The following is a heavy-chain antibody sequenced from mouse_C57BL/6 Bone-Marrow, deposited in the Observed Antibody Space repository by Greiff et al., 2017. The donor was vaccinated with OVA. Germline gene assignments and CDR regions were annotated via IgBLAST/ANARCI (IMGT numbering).Heavy chain of an antibody. CDR1: YFAFMASA. J-gene: IGHJ2*01. V-gene: IGHV1-49*01. CDR3: ARGDNYLDY. Sequence: LQESGAELVRPGSSVKLSCKDSYFAFMASAMPWVKQRPGHGLEWIGSFSLGSDATEYSEKFKGKATLTANTSSSTAYMELSSLTSEDSAVYYCARGDNYLDYWGQGTTLTVSS. CDR2: FSLGSDAT.